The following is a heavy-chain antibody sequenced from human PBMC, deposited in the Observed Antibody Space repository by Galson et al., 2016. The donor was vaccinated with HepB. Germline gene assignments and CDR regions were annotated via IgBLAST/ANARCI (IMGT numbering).Heavy chain of an antibody. CDR2: ISRTSSYK. CDR1: GFSINTYW. CDR3: ARDTKDFWP. D-gene: IGHD3-3*01. V-gene: IGHV3-21*01. J-gene: IGHJ5*02. Sequence: SLRLSCAASGFSINTYWMHWVRQAPGKGLVWVSTISRTSSYKHYADSVKGRFTISRDNAKNSLFLQMNSLTVEDTAVYYCARDTKDFWPWGQGSLVTVSS.